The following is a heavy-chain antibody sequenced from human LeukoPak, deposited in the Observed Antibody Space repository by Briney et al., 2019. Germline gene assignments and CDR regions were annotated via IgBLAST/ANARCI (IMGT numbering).Heavy chain of an antibody. D-gene: IGHD5-18*01. V-gene: IGHV3-23*01. CDR1: GFTFSSYA. J-gene: IGHJ4*02. CDR3: AKPGRIQLWSRVGEFDY. CDR2: ISGSGGST. Sequence: PGGSLRLSCAASGFTFSSYAMSWVRQAPGKGLEWVSAISGSGGSTYYADSVKGRFTISRDNSKNTLYLQMNSLRAEDTAVYYCAKPGRIQLWSRVGEFDYWGQGTLVTVSS.